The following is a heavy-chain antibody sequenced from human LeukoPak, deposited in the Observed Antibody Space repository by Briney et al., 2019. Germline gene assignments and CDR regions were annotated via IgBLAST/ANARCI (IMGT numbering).Heavy chain of an antibody. CDR1: GFTFSDYY. CDR2: IKTKTFGGTT. Sequence: GGSLRLSCAASGFTFSDYYMSWIRQAPGKGPEWISFIKTKTFGGTTEYAASVKGRFTISRDDSTGIAYLQMDSLKPDDTAVYYCSRGVIVGAAYFDYWGQGTLVTVSS. J-gene: IGHJ4*02. D-gene: IGHD1-26*01. CDR3: SRGVIVGAAYFDY. V-gene: IGHV3-71*01.